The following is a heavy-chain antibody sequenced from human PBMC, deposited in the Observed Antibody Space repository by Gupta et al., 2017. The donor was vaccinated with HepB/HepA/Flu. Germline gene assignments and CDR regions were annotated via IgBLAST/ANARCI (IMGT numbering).Heavy chain of an antibody. V-gene: IGHV3-74*01. CDR2: INSDGSRI. J-gene: IGHJ4*02. CDR3: GRDAFGERDY. CDR1: EFTFSKYW. D-gene: IGHD3-10*01. Sequence: EAQVEESGGGVVQPGGSLRLSCVASEFTFSKYWMHWFRQAPGKGLVWVSRINSDGSRIDYADSVKGRFTISRDNAKKTLYLQMNGLRAEDTAVYHCGRDAFGERDYWVQGVLVTVFS.